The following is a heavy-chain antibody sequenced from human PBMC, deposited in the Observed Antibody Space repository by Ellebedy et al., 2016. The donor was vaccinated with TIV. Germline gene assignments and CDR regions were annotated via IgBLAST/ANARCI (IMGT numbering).Heavy chain of an antibody. V-gene: IGHV4-59*01. CDR3: ARAAPGSSWYVYYFDY. J-gene: IGHJ4*02. CDR2: IYYSGST. Sequence: SETLSLTCTVSGGSISSYYWSWIRQPPGKGLEWIGYIYYSGSTNYNPSLKSRVTISVDTSKNQFSLKLSSVTAADTAVYYCARAAPGSSWYVYYFDYWGQGTLVTVSS. CDR1: GGSISSYY. D-gene: IGHD6-13*01.